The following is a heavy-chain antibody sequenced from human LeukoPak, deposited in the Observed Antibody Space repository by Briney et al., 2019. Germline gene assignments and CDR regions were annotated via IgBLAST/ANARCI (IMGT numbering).Heavy chain of an antibody. J-gene: IGHJ6*03. CDR3: ARTPRNYHYYMDV. V-gene: IGHV3-53*01. CDR2: IYSGGST. CDR1: GFTVSSNY. Sequence: GGSLRLSCAASGFTVSSNYMSWVRQAPGKGLEWVSVIYSGGSTYYADSVKGRFTISRDNSKNTLYLQMNSLRAEDTAVYYCARTPRNYHYYMDVWGKGTTVTVSS.